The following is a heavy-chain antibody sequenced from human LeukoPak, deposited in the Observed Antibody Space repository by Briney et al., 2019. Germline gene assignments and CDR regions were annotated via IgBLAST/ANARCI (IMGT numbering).Heavy chain of an antibody. D-gene: IGHD2-21*02. V-gene: IGHV3-30*02. CDR2: IRHDVSNT. CDR3: VPGDEVKF. CDR1: GFTFSRYG. J-gene: IGHJ1*01. Sequence: GGSLRLSCAASGFTFSRYGMHWVRQAPGKGPEWVSFIRHDVSNTSYADFVKGRFTISRDNSKNTLYLQMNSLRTEDTAVYYCVPGDEVKFWGQGTLVIVSS.